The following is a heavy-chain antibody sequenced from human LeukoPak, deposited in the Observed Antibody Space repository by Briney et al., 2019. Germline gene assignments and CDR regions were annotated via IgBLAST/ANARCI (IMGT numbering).Heavy chain of an antibody. J-gene: IGHJ4*01. V-gene: IGHV3-11*06. CDR1: GFIFSDYY. D-gene: IGHD3-22*01. Sequence: GGPLRLSCAASGFIFSDYYMTWIRQAPGKGLEWISYISSSSYTDYADSVKGRFTISRDNAKNSLYMQMDSLRAEDTAVYYCARDGRGYYDSSGYPDYWGQPTLATVSS. CDR2: ISSSSYT. CDR3: ARDGRGYYDSSGYPDY.